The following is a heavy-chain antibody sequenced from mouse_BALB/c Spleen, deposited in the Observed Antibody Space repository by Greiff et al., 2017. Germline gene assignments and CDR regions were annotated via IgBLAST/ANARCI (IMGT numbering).Heavy chain of an antibody. CDR2: IYPGGGYT. J-gene: IGHJ4*01. Sequence: QVHVKQSGAELVRPGTSVKISCKASGYTFTNYWLGWVKQRPGHGLEWIGDIYPGGGYTNYNEKFKGKATLTADTSSSTAYMQLSSLTSEDSAVYFCARSRDGENAMDYWGQGTSVTVSS. V-gene: IGHV1-63*02. CDR3: ARSRDGENAMDY. CDR1: GYTFTNYW. D-gene: IGHD2-13*01.